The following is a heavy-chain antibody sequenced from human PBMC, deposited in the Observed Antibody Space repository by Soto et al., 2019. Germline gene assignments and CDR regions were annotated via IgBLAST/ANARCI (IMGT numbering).Heavy chain of an antibody. D-gene: IGHD2-8*01. J-gene: IGHJ4*02. CDR2: ISYDGINE. V-gene: IGHV3-30*18. CDR1: GCTFSSYG. Sequence: QVQLVESGGGVVQPGRYLRLSCAASGCTFSSYGMHWVRQAPGKGLEWVAVISYDGINEDYADSVKGRFTISRDNSKNTLYLQMNSLRAEDTAEYYCAKDIVLMVYAGNFDYWGQGTLVTVSS. CDR3: AKDIVLMVYAGNFDY.